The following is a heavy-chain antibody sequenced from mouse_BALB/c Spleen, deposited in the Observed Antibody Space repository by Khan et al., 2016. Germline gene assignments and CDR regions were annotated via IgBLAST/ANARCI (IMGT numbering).Heavy chain of an antibody. D-gene: IGHD1-1*01. Sequence: QIQLVQSGPELKKPGETVKISCKASGYTFTNYGMNWVKQAPGKGLKWMGWINTYTGEPTYADDFKGRFAFSLETSASTAYLQINNLKHEDTATXFSARSHYGSSYDAWFAYWGQGTLCTVSA. J-gene: IGHJ3*01. CDR2: INTYTGEP. V-gene: IGHV9-3-1*01. CDR1: GYTFTNYG. CDR3: ARSHYGSSYDAWFAY.